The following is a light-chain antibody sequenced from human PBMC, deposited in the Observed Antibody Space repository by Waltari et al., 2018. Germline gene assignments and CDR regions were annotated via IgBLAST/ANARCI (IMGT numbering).Light chain of an antibody. Sequence: DIVLTQSPATLSLSPGDRATLSCRASQNVNNYLAWFQQEPGQAPRLLIYDVSTRATGIPSRFTGSGSRTDFTLSISSVEPEDVAVYYCQQRSTWPLTFGGGTQVEIK. V-gene: IGKV3-11*01. J-gene: IGKJ4*01. CDR1: QNVNNY. CDR2: DVS. CDR3: QQRSTWPLT.